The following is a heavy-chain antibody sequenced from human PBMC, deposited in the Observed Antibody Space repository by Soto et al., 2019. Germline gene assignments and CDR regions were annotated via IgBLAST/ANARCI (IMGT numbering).Heavy chain of an antibody. CDR1: EFSLSNARIS. CDR3: ARISLWFGEFYYFDY. Sequence: SGTTLLHHTDTLTLTYTVYEFSLSNARISVRWNRQPPGKALEWLAHIFSNDEKSYSTSLKSRLTISKDTSKSQVVLTMTNMDPVDTATYYCARISLWFGEFYYFDYWGQGTLVTVSS. D-gene: IGHD3-10*01. CDR2: IFSNDEK. V-gene: IGHV2-26*01. J-gene: IGHJ4*02.